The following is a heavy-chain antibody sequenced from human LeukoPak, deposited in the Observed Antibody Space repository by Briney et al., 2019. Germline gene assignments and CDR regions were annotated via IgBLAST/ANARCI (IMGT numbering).Heavy chain of an antibody. D-gene: IGHD2-2*01. CDR2: IDQDGNEK. V-gene: IGHV3-7*01. CDR1: GFIFSRYW. Sequence: GGSLRLSCAASGFIFSRYWMTWVRQAPGMGLEWVANIDQDGNEKFYVDSVKGRFTISRDDAKNSVYLQMNSLRVEDTALYYCVRNQGPADDYWGQGTLVTVSS. CDR3: VRNQGPADDY. J-gene: IGHJ4*02.